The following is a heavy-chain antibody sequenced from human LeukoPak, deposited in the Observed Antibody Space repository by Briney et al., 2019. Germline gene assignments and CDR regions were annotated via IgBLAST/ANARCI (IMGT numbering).Heavy chain of an antibody. D-gene: IGHD5-24*01. V-gene: IGHV1-3*01. CDR1: GYTFSNYD. Sequence: ASVKVSCKASGYTFSNYDINWVRQAPGQRLEWMGWINAGNGNTKYSQKFQGRVTITRDTSASTAYMELSSLRSEDTAVFYCARTEMATILDFDYWGQGTLVTVSS. CDR2: INAGNGNT. J-gene: IGHJ4*02. CDR3: ARTEMATILDFDY.